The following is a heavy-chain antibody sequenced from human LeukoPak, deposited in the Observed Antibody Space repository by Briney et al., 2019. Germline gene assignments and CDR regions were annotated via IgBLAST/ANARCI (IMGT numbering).Heavy chain of an antibody. Sequence: PGGSLRLSCAASGFTFSSYAMSWVRQAPGKGLEWVSAISGSGGSTYCADSVKGRFTISRDNSKNTLYLQMNSLRAEDTAVYYCAKDLGIVGANFDYWGQGTLVTVSS. CDR1: GFTFSSYA. CDR3: AKDLGIVGANFDY. J-gene: IGHJ4*02. D-gene: IGHD1-26*01. CDR2: ISGSGGST. V-gene: IGHV3-23*01.